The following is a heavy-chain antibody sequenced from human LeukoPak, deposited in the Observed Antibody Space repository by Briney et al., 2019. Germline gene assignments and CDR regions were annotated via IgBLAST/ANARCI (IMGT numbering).Heavy chain of an antibody. D-gene: IGHD5-24*01. CDR3: ARDRSDGNYYMVV. J-gene: IGHJ6*03. V-gene: IGHV3-23*01. Sequence: GGSLRLSCAFSGFTISSYAMSWVHQARGAGAETFSAISGSGGSTYYADSVKGRFTISRDNSKNMLYLQMNSLRADDTAVYYCARDRSDGNYYMVVWGKGSTVTVSS. CDR2: ISGSGGST. CDR1: GFTISSYA.